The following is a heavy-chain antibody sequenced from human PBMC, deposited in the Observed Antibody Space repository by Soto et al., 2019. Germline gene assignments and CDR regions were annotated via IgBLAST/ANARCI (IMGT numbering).Heavy chain of an antibody. CDR3: LLYTTRYNDWS. J-gene: IGHJ4*02. CDR2: IYWDDDK. CDR1: GFSLSTSGVG. D-gene: IGHD3-9*01. Sequence: QITLKESGPTLVKPTQTLTLTCTFSGFSLSTSGVGVGWIRQPPGKALEWLALIYWDDDKRYSPSLKSRLTINKATSKNQVVLTMTNMDPRHISAYSCLLYTTRYNDWSWGQGTLVTVSS. V-gene: IGHV2-5*02.